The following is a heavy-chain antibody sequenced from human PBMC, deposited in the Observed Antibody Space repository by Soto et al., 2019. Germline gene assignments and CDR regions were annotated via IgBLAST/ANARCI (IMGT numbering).Heavy chain of an antibody. J-gene: IGHJ4*02. CDR1: GYTFTSYA. D-gene: IGHD6-19*01. V-gene: IGHV1-3*01. Sequence: XSVKVSFNASGYTFTSYAMHLVRQAPGQRLEWMGWINAGNGNTKYSQKFQGRVTITRDTSASTAYMELSRLRSEDTAVYYCARENGQWLAFDYWGQGTLVTVSS. CDR2: INAGNGNT. CDR3: ARENGQWLAFDY.